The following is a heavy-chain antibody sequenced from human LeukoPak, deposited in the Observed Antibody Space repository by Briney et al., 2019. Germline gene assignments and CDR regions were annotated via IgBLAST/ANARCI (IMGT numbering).Heavy chain of an antibody. CDR1: GGSISSYY. V-gene: IGHV4-59*01. Sequence: SETLSPTCTVSGGSISSYYWSWIRQPPGKGLEWIGYINYSGSTNYNPSLKSRVTISVDTSKNQFSLKLSSVTAADTAVYYCARVVMQRAFDIWGQGTMVTVSS. D-gene: IGHD3-16*01. CDR2: INYSGST. J-gene: IGHJ3*02. CDR3: ARVVMQRAFDI.